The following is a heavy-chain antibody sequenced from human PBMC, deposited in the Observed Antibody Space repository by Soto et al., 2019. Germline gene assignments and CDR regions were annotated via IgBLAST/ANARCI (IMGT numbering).Heavy chain of an antibody. CDR1: GYTFTSYG. D-gene: IGHD2-15*01. CDR3: ARDWGDCSGGSCYLGISLDI. CDR2: ISAYNGNT. J-gene: IGHJ3*02. Sequence: ASMKVSCTASGYTFTSYGISWVRQAPGQGLEWMGWISAYNGNTNYAQKLQGRVTMTTDTSTSTAYMELRSLRSDDPAVYYCARDWGDCSGGSCYLGISLDIWGQGTMFTVSS. V-gene: IGHV1-18*01.